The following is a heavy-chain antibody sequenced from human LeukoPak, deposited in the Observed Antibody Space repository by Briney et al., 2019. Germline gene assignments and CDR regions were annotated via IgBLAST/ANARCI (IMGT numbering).Heavy chain of an antibody. CDR1: GFTFSSYS. J-gene: IGHJ4*02. D-gene: IGHD3-10*01. Sequence: GGSLRLSCAASGFTFSSYSMNWVRQAPGKGLEWVSAISGSGGSTYYADSVKGRFTISRDNSKNTLYLQMNSLRAEDTAVYYCAKGIWFGEVEGDFDYWGQGTLVTVSS. V-gene: IGHV3-23*01. CDR3: AKGIWFGEVEGDFDY. CDR2: ISGSGGST.